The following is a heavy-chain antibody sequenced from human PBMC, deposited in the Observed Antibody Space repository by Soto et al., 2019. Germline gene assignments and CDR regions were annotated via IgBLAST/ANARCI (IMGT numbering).Heavy chain of an antibody. J-gene: IGHJ4*02. V-gene: IGHV4-59*01. Sequence: SETLSLTCSVSGDSMDNYYWSWIRQPPGQGLEYIGYVYSSGSTSYNPSLRSRLTIYQDTSKTQFSLTLTSVTAADTAVYYCARGYTSNWFRLDSWGQGILVTVSS. CDR1: GDSMDNYY. D-gene: IGHD6-13*01. CDR3: ARGYTSNWFRLDS. CDR2: VYSSGST.